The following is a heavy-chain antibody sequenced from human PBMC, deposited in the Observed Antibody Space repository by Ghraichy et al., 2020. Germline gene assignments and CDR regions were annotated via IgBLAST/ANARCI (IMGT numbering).Heavy chain of an antibody. Sequence: GALRLSCAASGFTFSSYAMSWVRQAPGKGLEWVSAISGSGGSTYYADSVKGRFTISRDNSKNTLYLQMNSLRAEDTAVYYCAKARDYGGNSGRFFDYWGQGTLVTVSS. CDR1: GFTFSSYA. J-gene: IGHJ4*02. CDR3: AKARDYGGNSGRFFDY. V-gene: IGHV3-23*01. D-gene: IGHD4-23*01. CDR2: ISGSGGST.